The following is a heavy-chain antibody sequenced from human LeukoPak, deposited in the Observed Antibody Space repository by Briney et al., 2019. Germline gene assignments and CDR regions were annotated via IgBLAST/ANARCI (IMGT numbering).Heavy chain of an antibody. J-gene: IGHJ3*02. CDR1: GGSISSYY. CDR3: ARDPLSTNDFDI. Sequence: SETLSLTCTVSGGSISSYYWSWIRQPPGKGLEWIGYVYYSGSTNYNPSLKSRVTISVDTSKNQFSLKLSSVTAADTAVYFCARDPLSTNDFDIWGQGTMVTVSS. D-gene: IGHD1-1*01. V-gene: IGHV4-59*12. CDR2: VYYSGST.